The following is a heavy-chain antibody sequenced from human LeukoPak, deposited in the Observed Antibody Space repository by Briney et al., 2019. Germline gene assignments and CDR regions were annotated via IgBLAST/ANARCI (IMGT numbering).Heavy chain of an antibody. CDR2: INPNSGGT. Sequence: ASVKVSCKASGYTFTGYYMHWVRQAPGQGLEWMGWINPNSGGTNYAQKFQGRVTMTTDTSIRTAYMELSRLRSDDTAVYYCARDSLPGIIASIFDSWGQGTLVTVSS. CDR3: ARDSLPGIIASIFDS. J-gene: IGHJ4*02. D-gene: IGHD3-10*01. V-gene: IGHV1-2*02. CDR1: GYTFTGYY.